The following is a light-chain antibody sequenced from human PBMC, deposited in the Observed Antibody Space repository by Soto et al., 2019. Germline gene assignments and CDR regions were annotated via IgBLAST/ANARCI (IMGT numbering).Light chain of an antibody. Sequence: QSALTQPRSVSGSPGQSVTISCTGTSSDVGAYNYVSWYQQHPAKAPNLMIYDVSKRPSGVPDRFSGSKSGNTASLTISGLQAEDEGDYSCCSYTNSAYVFGTGTKLTVL. CDR1: SSDVGAYNY. V-gene: IGLV2-11*01. CDR3: CSYTNSAYV. J-gene: IGLJ1*01. CDR2: DVS.